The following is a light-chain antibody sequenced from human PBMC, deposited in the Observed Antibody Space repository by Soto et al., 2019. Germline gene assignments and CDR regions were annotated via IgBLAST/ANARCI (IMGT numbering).Light chain of an antibody. CDR3: QHYVTSLTT. Sequence: EIVFTQSPGPLALSPGERATISGGTRQSVTSNYLAWYQQKPGKAPRLLIFGASNRVKGIPDRFIGSGSGTDFTLTLSRLEPEDFAVYYCQHYVTSLTTFGQGTKVEVK. J-gene: IGKJ1*01. CDR2: GAS. V-gene: IGKV3-20*01. CDR1: QSVTSNY.